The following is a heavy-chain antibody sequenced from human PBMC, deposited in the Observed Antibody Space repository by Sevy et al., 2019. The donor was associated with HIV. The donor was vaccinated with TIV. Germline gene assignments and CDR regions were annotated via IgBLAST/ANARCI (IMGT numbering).Heavy chain of an antibody. J-gene: IGHJ5*02. CDR3: TRVRGPFGWSDP. V-gene: IGHV4-30-4*01. CDR2: VYYSGNT. CDR1: GGSINNPDFN. D-gene: IGHD3-10*01. Sequence: SETRSLTCSVSGGSINNPDFNWSWVRQPPGRGLEWIGYVYYSGNTYYSPSLKTRASLSIDTSKNQFSLDLHSVTAADTAVYYCTRVRGPFGWSDPWGQGTLVTVSS.